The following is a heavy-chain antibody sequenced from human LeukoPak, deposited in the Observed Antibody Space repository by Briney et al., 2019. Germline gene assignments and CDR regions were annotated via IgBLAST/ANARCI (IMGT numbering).Heavy chain of an antibody. J-gene: IGHJ4*02. V-gene: IGHV4-38-2*01. D-gene: IGHD3-16*01. Sequence: SETLSLTCAASRFSISTGYYWGWIRQPPGEGLEWIGVIYHSGTTYSNPSLKSRLTMSVETTKNQFSLNLSSVTAADTAVYYCARWGPIVGATTVDYWGQGTLVTVSS. CDR2: IYHSGTT. CDR1: RFSISTGYY. CDR3: ARWGPIVGATTVDY.